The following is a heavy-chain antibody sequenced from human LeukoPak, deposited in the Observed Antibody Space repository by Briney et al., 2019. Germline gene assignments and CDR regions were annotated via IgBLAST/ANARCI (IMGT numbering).Heavy chain of an antibody. D-gene: IGHD5-18*01. J-gene: IGHJ6*03. CDR2: IYYSGST. CDR3: ARAFAGYGPDYYYYYYMDV. V-gene: IGHV4-59*13. Sequence: SETLSLTCTVSGGSISSYYWSLIRQPPGKGLEWIGYIYYSGSTNYNPSLKSRVTISVDTSKNQFSLKLSSVTAADTAVYYCARAFAGYGPDYYYYYYMDVWGKGTTVTVSS. CDR1: GGSISSYY.